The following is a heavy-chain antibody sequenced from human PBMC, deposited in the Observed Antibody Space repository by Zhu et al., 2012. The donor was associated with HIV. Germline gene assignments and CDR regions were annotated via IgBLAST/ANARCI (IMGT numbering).Heavy chain of an antibody. V-gene: IGHV4-30-4*08. J-gene: IGHJ6*03. Sequence: QVQLQESGPGLVKPSQTLSLTCTVSGGSISSGDYYWSWIRQPPGKGLEWIAYIHHSGTTYYNPFLKSRLSISIDTSKNQFSLRLSSVSAADTAVYFCARADGSGTYYYYYMDVWGKGTTVTVSS. CDR2: IHHSGTT. CDR1: GGSISSGDYY. CDR3: ARADGSGTYYYYYMDV. D-gene: IGHD3-10*01.